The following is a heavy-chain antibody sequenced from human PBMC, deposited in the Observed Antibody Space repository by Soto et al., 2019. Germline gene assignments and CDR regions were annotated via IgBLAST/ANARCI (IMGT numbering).Heavy chain of an antibody. J-gene: IGHJ6*02. CDR2: ISGSGGRT. CDR3: AKGRSYYYYYGVDV. CDR1: GFTFSSYA. Sequence: GGSLRLSCAASGFTFSSYALSWVRQAPGKGLEWVSSISGSGGRTYSADSVKGRFTIPRDNSKSTLYLQMNSLRAEDTALYYCAKGRSYYYYYGVDVWGQGTTVTVSS. V-gene: IGHV3-23*01.